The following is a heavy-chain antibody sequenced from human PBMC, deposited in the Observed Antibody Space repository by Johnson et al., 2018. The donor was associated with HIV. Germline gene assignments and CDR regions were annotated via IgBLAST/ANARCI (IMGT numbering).Heavy chain of an antibody. CDR1: GFTFDEYG. CDR3: ARSSGSYWRGTFDI. Sequence: VQLVESGGGVDRPGASLRLSCVGSGFTFDEYGMRWVRQVPAKGLEWVSVVNWNGGSTGYADYVKGRLTISRDNAKNSLYLQMNSLRAEDTALYYCARSSGSYWRGTFDIWGQGTMVTVSS. V-gene: IGHV3-20*04. CDR2: VNWNGGST. D-gene: IGHD1-26*01. J-gene: IGHJ3*02.